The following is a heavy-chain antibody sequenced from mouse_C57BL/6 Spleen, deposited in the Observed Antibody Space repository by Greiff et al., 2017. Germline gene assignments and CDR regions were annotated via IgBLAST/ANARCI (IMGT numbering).Heavy chain of an antibody. J-gene: IGHJ2*01. Sequence: VQLQQSGAELVRPGASVKLSCTASGFNIKDSYMHWVKQRPEQGLEWIGRIYPEDGDTEYAPKFQGKATLPADTSSNTAYLQLSILTCEETADYYSTTIGVYYGSGYDYWGQGTTLTVSS. D-gene: IGHD1-1*01. CDR1: GFNIKDSY. V-gene: IGHV14-1*01. CDR2: IYPEDGDT. CDR3: TTIGVYYGSGYDY.